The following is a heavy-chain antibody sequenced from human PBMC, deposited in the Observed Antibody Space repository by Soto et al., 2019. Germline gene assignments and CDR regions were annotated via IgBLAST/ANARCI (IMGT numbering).Heavy chain of an antibody. Sequence: SETLSLTCTVSGGSTSSYYWSWIRQPPGKGLEWIGYIYYSGSTNYNPSLKSRVTISVDTSKNQFSLKLSSVTAADTAVYYCAREDCSSTSCYTDNWFDPWGQGTLVTVSS. CDR1: GGSTSSYY. J-gene: IGHJ5*02. CDR3: AREDCSSTSCYTDNWFDP. D-gene: IGHD2-2*02. V-gene: IGHV4-59*01. CDR2: IYYSGST.